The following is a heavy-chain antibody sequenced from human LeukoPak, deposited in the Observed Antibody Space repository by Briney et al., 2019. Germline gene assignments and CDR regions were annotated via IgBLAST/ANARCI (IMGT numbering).Heavy chain of an antibody. D-gene: IGHD2-2*01. CDR3: ARDGGVPAAKAFDI. CDR1: GFSFSNYW. J-gene: IGHJ3*02. Sequence: GGSLRLSCAASGFSFSNYWMHWVRQAPEKGLVWVSRINTDGSSTTYADSVKGRFTISRDNAKNTLYLQMNSLRAEDTAVYYCARDGGVPAAKAFDIWGQGTMVTVSS. CDR2: INTDGSST. V-gene: IGHV3-74*03.